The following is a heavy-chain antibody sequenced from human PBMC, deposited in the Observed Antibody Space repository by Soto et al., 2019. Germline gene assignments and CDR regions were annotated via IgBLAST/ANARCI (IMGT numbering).Heavy chain of an antibody. CDR1: GGTFSSYS. CDR2: LIPMFGTT. J-gene: IGHJ6*02. D-gene: IGHD2-2*01. V-gene: IGHV1-69*18. CDR3: ARAVVLTFSRFYDVDV. Sequence: QVQLVQSGAEVKTPGSSVTVSCEASGGTFSSYSINWVRQAPGPGLEWMGRLIPMFGTTDYAQRFQGRVTFTADESTSTASMEVTNLTSEDTAVYYCARAVVLTFSRFYDVDVWGQGTTVTVSS.